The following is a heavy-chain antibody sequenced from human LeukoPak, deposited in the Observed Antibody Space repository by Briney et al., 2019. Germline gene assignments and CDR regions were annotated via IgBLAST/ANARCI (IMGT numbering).Heavy chain of an antibody. CDR2: SYSGGSR. CDR1: GFTFSSYG. Sequence: GGSLRLSCAASGFTFSSYGMHWVRQAPGKGLEWVAVSYSGGSRSYAESVKGRFTISRDNSQNTLYLQMNSLRAEDTAVYCCARVWELSFDYWGQGTLVTVSS. V-gene: IGHV3-53*01. D-gene: IGHD1-26*01. CDR3: ARVWELSFDY. J-gene: IGHJ4*02.